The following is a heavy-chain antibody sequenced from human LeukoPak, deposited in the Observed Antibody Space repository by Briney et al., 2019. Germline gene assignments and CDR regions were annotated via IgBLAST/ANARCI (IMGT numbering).Heavy chain of an antibody. V-gene: IGHV1-18*01. J-gene: IGHJ4*02. Sequence: ASVKVSCKASGYTFTSYGISWVRQAPGQGLEWMGWISAYNGNTNYAQKLQGRVTVTTDTSTSTAYMELRSLRSDDTAVYYCARDWSGYDYSPTVSDYWGQGTLVTVSS. CDR3: ARDWSGYDYSPTVSDY. D-gene: IGHD5-12*01. CDR2: ISAYNGNT. CDR1: GYTFTSYG.